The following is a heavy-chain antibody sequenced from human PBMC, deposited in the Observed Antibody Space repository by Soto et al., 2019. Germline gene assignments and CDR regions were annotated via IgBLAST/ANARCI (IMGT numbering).Heavy chain of an antibody. V-gene: IGHV3-23*01. Sequence: PGGSLRLSCAASGFTFSSYWMSWVRQAPGKGLEWVSVMSGSGDSTYYADSVKGRFTISRDNSKSTLYLQMNSLRAEDTAVYYCARRSSGWFFDYWGQGTLVTVSS. CDR2: MSGSGDST. J-gene: IGHJ4*02. CDR1: GFTFSSYW. D-gene: IGHD6-19*01. CDR3: ARRSSGWFFDY.